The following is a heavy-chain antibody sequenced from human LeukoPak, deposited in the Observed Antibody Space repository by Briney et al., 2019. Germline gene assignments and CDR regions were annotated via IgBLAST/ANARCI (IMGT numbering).Heavy chain of an antibody. Sequence: GGSLRLSCAASGITFSIYTMSWVRQAPGKALEWVSAIVGSGRNTYYADSVKGRFTISRDNSKNTLYLQMNSLRAEDTAVYHCAKEGGYDGVDWWGQGTLVTVSS. V-gene: IGHV3-23*01. CDR1: GITFSIYT. J-gene: IGHJ4*02. D-gene: IGHD5-12*01. CDR3: AKEGGYDGVDW. CDR2: IVGSGRNT.